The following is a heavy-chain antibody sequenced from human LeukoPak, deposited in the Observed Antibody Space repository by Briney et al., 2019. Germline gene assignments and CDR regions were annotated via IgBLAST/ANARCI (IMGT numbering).Heavy chain of an antibody. CDR1: GGSISSYY. J-gene: IGHJ4*02. V-gene: IGHV4-59*08. CDR2: IYYSGST. Sequence: SETLSLTCTVSGGSISSYYWSWIRQPPGKGLEWIGYIYYSGSTNYNPSLKSRVTISVDTSKNQFSLKLSSVTAADTAVYYCASPNIVGANSFDYWGQGTLVTVSS. CDR3: ASPNIVGANSFDY. D-gene: IGHD1-26*01.